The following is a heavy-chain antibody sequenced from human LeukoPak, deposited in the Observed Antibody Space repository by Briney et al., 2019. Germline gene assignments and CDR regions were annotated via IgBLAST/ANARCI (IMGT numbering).Heavy chain of an antibody. CDR3: ARDLGIDRFDC. CDR1: GFTLSNYW. J-gene: IGHJ4*02. D-gene: IGHD7-27*01. Sequence: GGSLRLSCEASGFTLSNYWMSWVRQAPGKGLEWVANINQDGSEKYYMDSVKGRFAISRDNARNSLYLQMNSLRADDTAMYYCARDLGIDRFDCWGQGTLVTVSS. V-gene: IGHV3-7*01. CDR2: INQDGSEK.